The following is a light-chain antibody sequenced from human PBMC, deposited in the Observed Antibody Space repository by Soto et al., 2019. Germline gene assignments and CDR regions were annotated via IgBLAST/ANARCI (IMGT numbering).Light chain of an antibody. CDR1: QTVSSNY. V-gene: IGKV3-20*01. CDR3: QQYDGPPWT. CDR2: GSS. J-gene: IGKJ1*01. Sequence: EIVLTQSPGTLSLSPGERGTLSCRASQTVSSNYLAWYQQKPGQAPRLLIYGSSSRATGIPDRFSGSGSGTDFTLTISRLGPEDIAVYYCQQYDGPPWTFGQGTKVDI.